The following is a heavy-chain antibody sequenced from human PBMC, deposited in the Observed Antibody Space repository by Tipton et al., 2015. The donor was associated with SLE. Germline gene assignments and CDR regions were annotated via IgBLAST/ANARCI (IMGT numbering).Heavy chain of an antibody. V-gene: IGHV4-34*01. CDR3: ARGGASSKWLDP. Sequence: TLSLTCTVSGDTISDHYWSWIRQAPGKGLEWIGEINHRGSINYNPSLKSRVTMSVDLSKNQFSLKVTSVTAADTAFYYCARGGASSKWLDPWGQGTLVTVSS. D-gene: IGHD6-6*01. CDR1: GDTISDHY. CDR2: INHRGSI. J-gene: IGHJ5*02.